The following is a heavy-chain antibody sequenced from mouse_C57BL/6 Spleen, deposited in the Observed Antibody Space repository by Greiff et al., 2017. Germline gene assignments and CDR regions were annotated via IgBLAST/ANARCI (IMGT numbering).Heavy chain of an antibody. D-gene: IGHD1-1*01. CDR3: ARSRYYGSSSGYFDY. CDR1: GYAFSSYW. CDR2: IYPGDGDT. Sequence: QVQLQQSGAELVKPGASVKISCKASGYAFSSYWMNWVKQRPGKGLEWIGQIYPGDGDTNYNGKFKGKATLTADKSSSTAYMQLSSLTSEDSAVYFCARSRYYGSSSGYFDYWGQGTTLTVSS. J-gene: IGHJ2*01. V-gene: IGHV1-80*01.